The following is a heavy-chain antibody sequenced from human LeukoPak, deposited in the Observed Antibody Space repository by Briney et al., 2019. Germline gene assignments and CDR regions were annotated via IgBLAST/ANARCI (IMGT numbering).Heavy chain of an antibody. CDR2: LIPGFGSA. V-gene: IGHV1-69*13. CDR3: AKDRDILTGYYQGAPY. J-gene: IGHJ4*02. Sequence: ASVKVSCKASGVTFSSYAFNWVRQVPGQGLEWIGVLIPGFGSAKYAQKFQGKVTITADESTSTAYMELSSLRSEDTAVYYCAKDRDILTGYYQGAPYWGQGTLVTVSS. CDR1: GVTFSSYA. D-gene: IGHD3-9*01.